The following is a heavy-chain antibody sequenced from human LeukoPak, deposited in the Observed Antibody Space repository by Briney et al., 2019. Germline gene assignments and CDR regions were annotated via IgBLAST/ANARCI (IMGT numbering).Heavy chain of an antibody. D-gene: IGHD3-22*01. CDR2: ISGSSSTI. V-gene: IGHV3-48*01. CDR1: GFTLSSYS. Sequence: GGSLRLSCAASGFTLSSYSMNWVRQAPGKGLEWGSYISGSSSTIYYADSVKGRFTISRDNGKNTLYLQMNSLRAEDTAVYYCARGSTYYDSSGQVPFDYWGQGTLVTVSS. J-gene: IGHJ4*02. CDR3: ARGSTYYDSSGQVPFDY.